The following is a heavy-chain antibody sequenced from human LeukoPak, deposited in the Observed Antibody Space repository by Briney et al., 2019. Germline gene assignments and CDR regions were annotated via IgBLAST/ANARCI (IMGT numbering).Heavy chain of an antibody. V-gene: IGHV3-11*01. CDR3: ARVTYRLLWFGEPEPYGMDV. CDR1: GFTFSDYY. J-gene: IGHJ6*04. D-gene: IGHD3-10*01. CDR2: ISRRGSTI. Sequence: GGTLRLAWAASGFTFSDYYMSWIRQATGDGLGWVSYISRRGSTIYYADSVKGRFTIARDNAKNTLYMQMNSLRAEHQAVYYRARVTYRLLWFGEPEPYGMDVWGKGPTVTVPS.